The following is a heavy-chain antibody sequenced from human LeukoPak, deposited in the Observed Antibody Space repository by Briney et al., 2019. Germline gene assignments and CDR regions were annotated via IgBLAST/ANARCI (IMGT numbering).Heavy chain of an antibody. CDR3: ARGKGFVGHFDY. CDR2: IIPILGTA. J-gene: IGHJ4*02. CDR1: GDTFSRNA. V-gene: IGHV1-69*04. Sequence: ASVQVSCKASGDTFSRNAISWVRQPPGQGPEWMGRIIPILGTAEYAEKFQGRVTITADKTRTTAYVELSSLKSEDTALYYCARGKGFVGHFDYWGQGTLVTVSS. D-gene: IGHD3-3*01.